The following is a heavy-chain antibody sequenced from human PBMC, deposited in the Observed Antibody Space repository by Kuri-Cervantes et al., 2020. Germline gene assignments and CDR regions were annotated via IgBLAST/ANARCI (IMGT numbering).Heavy chain of an antibody. D-gene: IGHD3-9*01. CDR3: ARVPFDIRSYYYYGMDV. V-gene: IGHV4-39*07. Sequence: ESLKISCTVPGGSISSSSYYWGWSRQPPGKGLEWIGSIYHSGSTNYNPSLKSRVTISVDKSKNQFSLKLSSVTAADTAVYYCARVPFDIRSYYYYGMDVWGQGTTVTVSS. J-gene: IGHJ6*02. CDR2: IYHSGST. CDR1: GGSISSSSYY.